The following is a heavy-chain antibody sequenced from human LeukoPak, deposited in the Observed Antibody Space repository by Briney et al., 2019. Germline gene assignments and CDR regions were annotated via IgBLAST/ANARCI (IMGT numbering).Heavy chain of an antibody. Sequence: SETLSLTCTVSGGSISSSSYYWGWIRQPPGKGLEWIGSIYYSGSTYYNPSLKSRVTMSVDTSKNQFSLKLSSVTAADTAVYYCASGCSSTSCSPFDYWGQGTLVTVSS. CDR2: IYYSGST. J-gene: IGHJ4*02. CDR3: ASGCSSTSCSPFDY. D-gene: IGHD2-2*01. V-gene: IGHV4-39*07. CDR1: GGSISSSSYY.